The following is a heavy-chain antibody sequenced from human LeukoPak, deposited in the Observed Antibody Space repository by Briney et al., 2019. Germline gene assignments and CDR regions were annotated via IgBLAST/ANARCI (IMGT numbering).Heavy chain of an antibody. CDR2: IRSKNNGGTT. D-gene: IGHD5-12*01. J-gene: IGHJ4*02. Sequence: PGGSLRLSCAASGFAFTNACMSWVRRAPRQGLEWVGRIRSKNNGGTTDYAAPVRGRFSISRDDSKSTLYLQMNSLKTEDTAVYYCTTDPGYRGLYYFDYWGQGTLVTVSS. CDR1: GFAFTNAC. V-gene: IGHV3-15*01. CDR3: TTDPGYRGLYYFDY.